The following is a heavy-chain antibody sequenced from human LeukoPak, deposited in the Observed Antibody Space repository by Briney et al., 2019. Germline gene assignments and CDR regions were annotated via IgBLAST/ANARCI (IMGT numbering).Heavy chain of an antibody. CDR1: XYTXXXYG. D-gene: IGHD6-13*01. J-gene: IGHJ4*02. CDR3: ARGGSSWSFDY. V-gene: IGHV1-18*01. CDR2: ISAHNGNT. Sequence: XKAXXYTXXXYGISWVRQAPGQGLEWMGWISAHNGNTNYAQKLQGRVTMTTDTSTSTAYMELRSLRSDDTAVYYCARGGSSWSFDYWGQGTLVTVSP.